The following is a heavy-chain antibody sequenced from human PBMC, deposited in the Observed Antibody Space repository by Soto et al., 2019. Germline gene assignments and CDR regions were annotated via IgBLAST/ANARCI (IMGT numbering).Heavy chain of an antibody. CDR2: ISYDGSNK. J-gene: IGHJ6*02. CDR1: GFTFSSYA. CDR3: ARVRGPYDSRPRGHYYYYGMDV. V-gene: IGHV3-30-3*01. D-gene: IGHD3-22*01. Sequence: QVQLVESGGGVVQPGRSLRLSCAASGFTFSSYAMHWVRQAPGKGLEWVAVISYDGSNKYYADSVKGRFTISRDNSKNTLYLQMNSLRAEDTAVYYCARVRGPYDSRPRGHYYYYGMDVWGQGTTVTVSS.